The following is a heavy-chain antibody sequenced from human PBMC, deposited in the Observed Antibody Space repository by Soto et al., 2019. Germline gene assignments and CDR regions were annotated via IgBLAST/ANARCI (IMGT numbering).Heavy chain of an antibody. CDR2: IIPIFGTA. D-gene: IGHD2-2*01. CDR1: GGTFSSYA. CDR3: ARAYHLRNPEYFQH. J-gene: IGHJ1*01. Sequence: SVKVSCKASGGTFSSYAISWMRQAPGQGLEWMGGIIPIFGTANYAQKFQGRVTITADESTSTAYMELSSLRSEDTAVYYCARAYHLRNPEYFQHWGQGTLVTSPQ. V-gene: IGHV1-69*13.